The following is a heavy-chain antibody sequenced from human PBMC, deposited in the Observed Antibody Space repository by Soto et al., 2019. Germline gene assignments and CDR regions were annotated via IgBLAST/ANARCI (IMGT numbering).Heavy chain of an antibody. CDR1: GFIFSDHY. Sequence: QVQLVESGGGLVKPGGSLRLSCAASGFIFSDHYMTWIRQAPGKGLEWLSYISSSGTTIYYAESVRGRFTISRDNAKNSLYLQMNSLRVEDSAVYYCARVGDMAYKDWGQGTLVTVSP. J-gene: IGHJ4*02. CDR2: ISSSGTTI. CDR3: ARVGDMAYKD. V-gene: IGHV3-11*01. D-gene: IGHD3-3*01.